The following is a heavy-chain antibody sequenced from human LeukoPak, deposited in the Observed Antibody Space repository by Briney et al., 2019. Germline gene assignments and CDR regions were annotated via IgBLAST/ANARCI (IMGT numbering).Heavy chain of an antibody. D-gene: IGHD2-2*01. CDR3: ARGELLGYCSSTSCYALGFDP. CDR1: WGSFSGYY. V-gene: IGHV4-34*01. CDR2: INHSGST. J-gene: IGHJ5*02. Sequence: SETLSLTCAVYWGSFSGYYCSWIRQPSGEGLEWIVEINHSGSTNYNPALKSRVTISVDTSKNQFSLKLSSVTAADTAVYYCARGELLGYCSSTSCYALGFDPWGQGTLVTVSS.